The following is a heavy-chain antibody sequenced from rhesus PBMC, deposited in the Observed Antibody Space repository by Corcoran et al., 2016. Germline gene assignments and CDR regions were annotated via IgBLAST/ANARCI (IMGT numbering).Heavy chain of an antibody. CDR3: AKEPEYTNWGYYFDY. Sequence: EVQLVESGGGLAKPGGSLRLSCAASGFTFSNYWMNWVRQTPGKGLEWISAINSGGVSTYYADSVKGRFTISRDNSKNTLSLQMNSLRAEDTAVYYCAKEPEYTNWGYYFDYWGQGVLVTVSS. V-gene: IGHV3S42*01. CDR1: GFTFSNYW. CDR2: INSGGVST. J-gene: IGHJ4*01. D-gene: IGHD4-23*01.